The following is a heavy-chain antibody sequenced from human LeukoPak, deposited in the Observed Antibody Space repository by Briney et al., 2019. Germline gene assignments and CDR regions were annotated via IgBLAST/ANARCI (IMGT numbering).Heavy chain of an antibody. D-gene: IGHD4-17*01. CDR1: GFTFSSYS. V-gene: IGHV3-21*01. CDR3: ARDLWGTTVTTDYFDS. Sequence: GGSLRLSCAASGFTFSSYSMNWVRQAPGKGLEWVSSISSSSSYIYYADSVKGRFTISRDNAKNSLYLQMISPRAEDMAVYYCARDLWGTTVTTDYFDSWGQGTLVTVSS. J-gene: IGHJ4*02. CDR2: ISSSSSYI.